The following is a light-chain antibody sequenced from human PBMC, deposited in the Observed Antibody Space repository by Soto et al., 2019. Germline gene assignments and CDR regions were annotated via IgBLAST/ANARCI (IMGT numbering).Light chain of an antibody. CDR1: QSINNY. CDR3: HQSYSTPPIT. J-gene: IGKJ5*01. Sequence: DIQLTQSPSSLSASVGDRVTITCRADQSINNYLNWYQQQPGKAPKLLIYVASSLQSGVPSRFSGSGYGTDFTLTISNLQPEDFATYYCHQSYSTPPITFGQGTRLEIK. V-gene: IGKV1-39*01. CDR2: VAS.